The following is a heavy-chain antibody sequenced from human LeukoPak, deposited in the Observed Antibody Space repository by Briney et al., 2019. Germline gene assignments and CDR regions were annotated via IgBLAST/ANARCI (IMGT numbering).Heavy chain of an antibody. J-gene: IGHJ4*02. CDR3: ARVQIGYSYGLFDY. D-gene: IGHD5-18*01. V-gene: IGHV4-31*03. CDR2: IYYSGST. CDR1: GGSISSGGYY. Sequence: SLTLSLTCTVSGGSISSGGYYWSSIRQHPGKVLEWNGYIYYSGSTYYNPSLKSRVTISVDTSKSQFSLKLSSVTAADTAVYYCARVQIGYSYGLFDYWGQGTLVTVSS.